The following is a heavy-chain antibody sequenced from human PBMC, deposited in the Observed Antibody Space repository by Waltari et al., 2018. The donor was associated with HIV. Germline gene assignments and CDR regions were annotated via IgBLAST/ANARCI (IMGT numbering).Heavy chain of an antibody. CDR3: ARRGVLTYYYTMDV. J-gene: IGHJ6*02. V-gene: IGHV3-33*01. D-gene: IGHD3-10*01. CDR1: GFTFSSYG. CDR2: IWYDGSNK. Sequence: QVQLVESGGVVVQHGRSLSLSCAASGFTFSSYGMHWVRQAPGKGLEWVAVIWYDGSNKYYADSVKGRFSISRDNSKNTLYLQMNSLRAEDTAVYFCARRGVLTYYYTMDVWGQGTTVTVSS.